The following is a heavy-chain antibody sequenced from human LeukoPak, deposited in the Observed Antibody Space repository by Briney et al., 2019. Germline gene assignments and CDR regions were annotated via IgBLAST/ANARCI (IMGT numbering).Heavy chain of an antibody. J-gene: IGHJ4*02. CDR2: IYTGESDT. CDR1: GYRFTRYW. V-gene: IGHV5-51*01. D-gene: IGHD5-12*01. Sequence: GGSLEISCKGSGYRFTRYWIGWGRPIPGKGLEGMGKIYTGESDTIYSPSFQGQVTISADKSISTAYLQWSSLQASDTAMYYCARESQAGYSGYFSDYWGQGTLVTVSS. CDR3: ARESQAGYSGYFSDY.